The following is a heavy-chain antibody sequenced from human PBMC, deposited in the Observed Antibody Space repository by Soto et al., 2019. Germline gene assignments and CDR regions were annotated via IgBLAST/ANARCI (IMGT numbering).Heavy chain of an antibody. Sequence: GASVKVSCKASGGTFSSYAISWVRQAPGQGLEWMGGIIPIFGTANYAQKFRGRVTITADESTSTAYMELSSLRSEDTAVYYCARSELSGRYSGRLRDYWGQGTLVTVSS. CDR2: IIPIFGTA. CDR1: GGTFSSYA. J-gene: IGHJ4*02. CDR3: ARSELSGRYSGRLRDY. D-gene: IGHD1-26*01. V-gene: IGHV1-69*13.